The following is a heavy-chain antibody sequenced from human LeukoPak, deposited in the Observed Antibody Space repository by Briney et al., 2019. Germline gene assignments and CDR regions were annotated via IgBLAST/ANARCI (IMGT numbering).Heavy chain of an antibody. CDR1: GGSISSYY. V-gene: IGHV4-59*08. CDR3: ARHGMLGSRRGMDV. D-gene: IGHD2-2*01. J-gene: IGHJ6*02. Sequence: SETLSLTCTVSGGSISSYYWSWTRQPPGKGLEWIGYIYYSGSTNYNPSLKSRVTISVDTSKNQFSLKLSSVTAADTAVYYCARHGMLGSRRGMDVWGQGTTVTVSS. CDR2: IYYSGST.